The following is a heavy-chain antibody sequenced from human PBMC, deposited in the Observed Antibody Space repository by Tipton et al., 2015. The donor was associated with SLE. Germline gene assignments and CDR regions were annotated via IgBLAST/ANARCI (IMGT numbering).Heavy chain of an antibody. D-gene: IGHD2-2*01. V-gene: IGHV4-34*01. CDR1: GGSFSGYY. Sequence: TLSLTCAVYGGSFSGYYWSWIRQPPGKGLEWIGEINHSGSTNYNPSLKSRVTISIDASKNQFSLEVSSVTAADTAVYYCARGRYCSSTSCSYYFDYWGQGTLVTVSS. CDR2: INHSGST. J-gene: IGHJ4*02. CDR3: ARGRYCSSTSCSYYFDY.